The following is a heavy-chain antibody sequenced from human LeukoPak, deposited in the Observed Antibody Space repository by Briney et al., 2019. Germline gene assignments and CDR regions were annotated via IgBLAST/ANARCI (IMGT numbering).Heavy chain of an antibody. Sequence: SETLSLTCTVSGGSISSYYWSWIRQPPGKGLEWIGYIYYSGSTNYNPSLKSRVTISVDTSKNQFSLKLSSVTAADTAVYYCARTTTRKNNWFDPWGQGTLVTVSS. D-gene: IGHD1/OR15-1a*01. V-gene: IGHV4-59*01. CDR1: GGSISSYY. CDR2: IYYSGST. J-gene: IGHJ5*02. CDR3: ARTTTRKNNWFDP.